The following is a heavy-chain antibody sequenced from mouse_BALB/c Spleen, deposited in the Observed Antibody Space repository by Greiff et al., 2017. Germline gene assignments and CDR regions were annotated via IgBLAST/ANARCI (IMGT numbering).Heavy chain of an antibody. CDR2: IYPGGGYT. V-gene: IGHV1-63*02. CDR3: ARIYYPSRDPFFDY. Sequence: QVQLKESGAELVRPGTSVKISCKASGYTFTNYWLGWVKQRPGHGLEWIGDIYPGGGYTNYNEKFKGKATLTADTSSSTAYMQLSSLTSEDSAVYFCARIYYPSRDPFFDYWGQGTTLTVSS. J-gene: IGHJ2*01. CDR1: GYTFTNYW. D-gene: IGHD1-1*01.